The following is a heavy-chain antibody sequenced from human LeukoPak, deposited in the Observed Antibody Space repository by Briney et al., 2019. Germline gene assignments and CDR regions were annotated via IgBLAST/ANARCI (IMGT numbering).Heavy chain of an antibody. Sequence: SETLSLTCTVSGGSISSSSYYWGWIRQLPGKGLEWIGSIYYSGSTYYNPSLKSRVTISVDTSKNQFSLKLSSVTAADTAVYYCARANMVRGVGSFFDRNWFDPWGQGTLVTVSS. CDR3: ARANMVRGVGSFFDRNWFDP. V-gene: IGHV4-39*07. D-gene: IGHD3-10*01. CDR1: GGSISSSSYY. CDR2: IYYSGST. J-gene: IGHJ5*02.